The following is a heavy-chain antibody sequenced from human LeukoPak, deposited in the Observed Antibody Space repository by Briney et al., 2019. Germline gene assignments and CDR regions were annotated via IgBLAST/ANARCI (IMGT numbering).Heavy chain of an antibody. CDR2: IASDGSST. CDR3: ARGRPHGNDY. J-gene: IGHJ4*02. V-gene: IGHV3-74*01. Sequence: GGSLRLSCAASGFTFSSYWMNWVRHAPGKGLVWVSRIASDGSSTTYADSVKGRFSISRDNAKNTLYLQMNSLRVEDTAVYYCARGRPHGNDYWGQGTLVTISS. D-gene: IGHD4-23*01. CDR1: GFTFSSYW.